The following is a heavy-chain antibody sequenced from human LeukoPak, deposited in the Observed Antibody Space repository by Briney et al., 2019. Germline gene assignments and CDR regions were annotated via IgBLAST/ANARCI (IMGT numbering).Heavy chain of an antibody. J-gene: IGHJ5*02. CDR1: GGSISSYY. Sequence: SETLSLTCTVSGGSISSYYWSWIRQPPGKGLEWIGSIYYSGSTYYNPSLKSRVTISVDTSKNQFSLKLSSVTAADTAVYYCASGSMIVVLGPWGQGTLVTVSS. D-gene: IGHD3-22*01. V-gene: IGHV4-59*05. CDR2: IYYSGST. CDR3: ASGSMIVVLGP.